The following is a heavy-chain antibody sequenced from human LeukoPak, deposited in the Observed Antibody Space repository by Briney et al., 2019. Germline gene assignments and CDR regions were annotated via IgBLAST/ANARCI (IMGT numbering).Heavy chain of an antibody. Sequence: GGSLRLSCAASGFIVRDNYMTWVRQAPGKGLEWVSVIYDGGSTYYADSVKGRFTISRDNSRNTLYLQMNSLRPEDTAVYYCARDRYCNDGSCYGDYWGQGTLVTVSS. CDR2: IYDGGST. D-gene: IGHD2-15*01. V-gene: IGHV3-66*01. CDR3: ARDRYCNDGSCYGDY. J-gene: IGHJ4*02. CDR1: GFIVRDNY.